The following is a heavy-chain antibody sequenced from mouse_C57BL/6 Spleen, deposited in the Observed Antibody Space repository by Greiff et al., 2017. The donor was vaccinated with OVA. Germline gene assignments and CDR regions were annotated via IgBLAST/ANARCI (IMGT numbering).Heavy chain of an antibody. CDR3: ARSYDGYPSYWYFDV. D-gene: IGHD2-3*01. Sequence: QVQLQQPGAELVRPGSSVKLSCKASGYTFTSYWMHWVKQRPIQGLEWIGNIDPSDSETHYNQKFKDKATLTVDKSSSTAYMQLSSLTSEDSAVYYCARSYDGYPSYWYFDVWGTGTTVTVSS. J-gene: IGHJ1*03. CDR1: GYTFTSYW. V-gene: IGHV1-52*01. CDR2: IDPSDSET.